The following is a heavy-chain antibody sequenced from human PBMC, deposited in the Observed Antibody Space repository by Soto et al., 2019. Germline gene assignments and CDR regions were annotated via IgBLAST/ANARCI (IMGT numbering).Heavy chain of an antibody. D-gene: IGHD6-19*01. CDR1: GFIFSDYY. V-gene: IGHV3-11*01. CDR3: ARGVKYSSGWYTL. CDR2: VTTTGTIT. Sequence: QVQLVESGGGLVKSGGSLRLSCAASGFIFSDYYMSWIRQAPGKGLEWVSYVTTTGTITHYADSVKGRFTISRDNARNSLYLQMHSLRVDDTAVYYCARGVKYSSGWYTLWGQGTLVTVSS. J-gene: IGHJ4*02.